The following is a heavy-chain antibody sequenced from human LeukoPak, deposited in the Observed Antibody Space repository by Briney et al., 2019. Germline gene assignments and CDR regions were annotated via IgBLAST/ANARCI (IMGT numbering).Heavy chain of an antibody. CDR1: GFTFSNYW. J-gene: IGHJ4*02. Sequence: GGSLRLSCAASGFTFSNYWMHWVRQAPGKGLEWVSAISGSGGTTYYADSVKGRFTISRDNSKNTLFLQMKSLRVDDTALYYCGKAALWFGEFVPGWGQGALVTVSS. CDR3: GKAALWFGEFVPG. V-gene: IGHV3-23*01. CDR2: ISGSGGTT. D-gene: IGHD3-10*01.